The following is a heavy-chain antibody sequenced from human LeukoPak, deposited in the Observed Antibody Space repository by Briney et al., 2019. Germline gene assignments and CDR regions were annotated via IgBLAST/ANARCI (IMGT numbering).Heavy chain of an antibody. D-gene: IGHD6-13*01. V-gene: IGHV1-2*02. CDR1: GYTFTGYY. Sequence: ASVKVSCKASGYTFTGYYMHWVRQAPGQGLEWMGWINPNSGGTNYAQKLQGRVTMTTDTSTSTAYMELRSLRSDDTAVYYCARDPQRTSSWYLSGWFDPWGQGTLVTVSS. CDR3: ARDPQRTSSWYLSGWFDP. CDR2: INPNSGGT. J-gene: IGHJ5*02.